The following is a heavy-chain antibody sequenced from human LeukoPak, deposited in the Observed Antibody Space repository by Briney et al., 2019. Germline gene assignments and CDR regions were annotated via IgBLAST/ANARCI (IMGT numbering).Heavy chain of an antibody. CDR1: GFTFSSYG. CDR3: ARDHGPEYYDILTGYYNGFDY. D-gene: IGHD3-9*01. Sequence: GGSLRLSCAASGFTFSSYGMHWVRQAPGKGLEWVAVIWYDGSNKYYADSVKGRFTISRDNSKNTLYLQMNSLRAEDTAVYYCARDHGPEYYDILTGYYNGFDYWGQGTLVTVSS. V-gene: IGHV3-33*01. CDR2: IWYDGSNK. J-gene: IGHJ4*02.